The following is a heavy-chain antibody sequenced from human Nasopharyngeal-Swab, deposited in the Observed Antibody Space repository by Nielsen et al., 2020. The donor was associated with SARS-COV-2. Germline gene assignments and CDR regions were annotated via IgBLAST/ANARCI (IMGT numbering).Heavy chain of an antibody. Sequence: ASVKVSCKASGYTFTSYDINWVRQATGQGLEWMGWMNPNSGNTGYAQRFQGRVTMTRNTSISTAYMELSSLRSEDTAVYYCARCSGGSCRFDYWGQGTLVTVSS. CDR2: MNPNSGNT. CDR1: GYTFTSYD. CDR3: ARCSGGSCRFDY. V-gene: IGHV1-8*01. D-gene: IGHD2-15*01. J-gene: IGHJ4*02.